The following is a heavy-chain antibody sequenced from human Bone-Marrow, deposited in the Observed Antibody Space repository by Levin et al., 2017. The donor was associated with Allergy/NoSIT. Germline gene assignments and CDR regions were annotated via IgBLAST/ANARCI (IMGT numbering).Heavy chain of an antibody. Sequence: SQTLSLTCTVSGGSISSGGYHWSWVRQHAGKGLEWIGYIYYSGSTYYNPSLKSRAMISLDTSKNQFSLKVTSATAADAAVYYCAREDGSTFDSWGQGTLVTVSS. D-gene: IGHD5-24*01. CDR1: GGSISSGGYH. CDR2: IYYSGST. V-gene: IGHV4-31*03. CDR3: AREDGSTFDS. J-gene: IGHJ4*02.